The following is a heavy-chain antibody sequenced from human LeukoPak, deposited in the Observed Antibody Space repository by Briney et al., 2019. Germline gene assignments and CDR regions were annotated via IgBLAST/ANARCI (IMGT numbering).Heavy chain of an antibody. Sequence: TSETLSLTCTVSGGSISSHYWSWIRQPPGKGLEWIGYIYYSGSTNYNPSLKSRVTISVDTSKNQFSLKLSSVTAADTAVYYCARGRITIFGAVIPDAFDIWGQGTMVTVSS. CDR3: ARGRITIFGAVIPDAFDI. CDR1: GGSISSHY. J-gene: IGHJ3*02. CDR2: IYYSGST. V-gene: IGHV4-59*11. D-gene: IGHD3-3*01.